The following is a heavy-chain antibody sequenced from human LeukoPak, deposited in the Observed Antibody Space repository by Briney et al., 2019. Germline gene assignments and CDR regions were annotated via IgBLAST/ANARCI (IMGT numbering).Heavy chain of an antibody. Sequence: SGGSLRLSCAASGFTFSNYWMSWVRQAPVKGLEWVANIKQDGSETYYVDSVTGRFTISRDNAKNSLSLQMNSLRAEDTAVYYCAREGNRRSFDYWGQGTLVTVSS. CDR1: GFTFSNYW. CDR3: AREGNRRSFDY. J-gene: IGHJ4*02. CDR2: IKQDGSET. D-gene: IGHD2/OR15-2a*01. V-gene: IGHV3-7*01.